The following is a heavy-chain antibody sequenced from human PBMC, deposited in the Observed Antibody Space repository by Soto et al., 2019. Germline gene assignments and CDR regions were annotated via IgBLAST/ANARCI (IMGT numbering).Heavy chain of an antibody. J-gene: IGHJ4*02. CDR2: IYPGDSDT. CDR1: GYSFSTYY. Sequence: GESLKISCKGSGYSFSTYYIGWVRQMPGKGLECMGIIYPGDSDTIYSPSFQGQLTTSVDKSISAAHLQWYDLEASDSAMYYCARHIGAYYDNNAYPDFDNWGQGTRVTVSS. CDR3: ARHIGAYYDNNAYPDFDN. D-gene: IGHD3-22*01. V-gene: IGHV5-51*01.